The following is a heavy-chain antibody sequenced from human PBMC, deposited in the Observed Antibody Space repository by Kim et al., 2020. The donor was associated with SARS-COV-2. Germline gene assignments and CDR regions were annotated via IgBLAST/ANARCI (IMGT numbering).Heavy chain of an antibody. V-gene: IGHV1-69*01. D-gene: IGHD3-16*01. Sequence: KFQGRVTITADESTSTAYMELSSLRSEDTAVYYCARGGGDGYNAYNWFDPWGQGTLVTVSS. J-gene: IGHJ5*02. CDR3: ARGGGDGYNAYNWFDP.